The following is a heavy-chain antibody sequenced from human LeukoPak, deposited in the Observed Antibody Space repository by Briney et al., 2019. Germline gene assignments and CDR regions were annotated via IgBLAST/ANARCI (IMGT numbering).Heavy chain of an antibody. D-gene: IGHD4-17*01. V-gene: IGHV3-7*01. CDR2: IKQDGSEK. J-gene: IGHJ4*02. CDR3: AREAFYGDYRAALDY. Sequence: GGSLRLSCAASGFTFSSYWMSWVRQAPGKGLEWVANIKQDGSEKYYVDSVKGRFTTSRDNAKNSLYLQMNSLRAEDTAVYYCAREAFYGDYRAALDYWGQGTLVTVSS. CDR1: GFTFSSYW.